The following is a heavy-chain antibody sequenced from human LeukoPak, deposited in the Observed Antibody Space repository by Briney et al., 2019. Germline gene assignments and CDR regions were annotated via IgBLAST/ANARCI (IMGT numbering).Heavy chain of an antibody. J-gene: IGHJ4*02. D-gene: IGHD6-19*01. V-gene: IGHV3-23*01. CDR2: ISGSGGST. CDR3: AKSNSQWLVPCFDY. CDR1: GFTFSSYA. Sequence: GGSLRLSCVASGFTFSSYAVSWVRQAPGKGLEWVSGISGSGGSTHYADSVKGRFTISRDNSKNTLYLQMNSLRAEDAAVYYCAKSNSQWLVPCFDYWGQGTLVTVSS.